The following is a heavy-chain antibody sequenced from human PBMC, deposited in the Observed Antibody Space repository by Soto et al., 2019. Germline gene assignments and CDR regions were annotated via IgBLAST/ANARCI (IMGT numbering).Heavy chain of an antibody. CDR3: ARDFKGDDWPSVFDY. V-gene: IGHV4-31*01. Sequence: QVQLQESGPGLVKPSQTLSLTCTVSGGSISSGGYYWSWIRQHPGKGLEWIGYIYYSGSTYYNPSLKSPVTISVDTSKNQFSLKLSSVTAADTAVYYCARDFKGDDWPSVFDYWGQGTLVTVSS. CDR1: GGSISSGGYY. D-gene: IGHD3-9*01. CDR2: IYYSGST. J-gene: IGHJ4*02.